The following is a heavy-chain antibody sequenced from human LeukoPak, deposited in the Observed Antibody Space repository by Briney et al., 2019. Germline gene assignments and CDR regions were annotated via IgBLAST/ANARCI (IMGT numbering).Heavy chain of an antibody. V-gene: IGHV3-21*01. CDR1: GFIFRTYS. J-gene: IGHJ5*02. Sequence: PGGSLRLSCAASAASGFIFRTYSMNWVRQAPGKGLEWVSSISSSSSYIYYADSVKGRFTISRDNAKNTLNLQMNSLRAEDTAVYYCARDLGQYYDTSDNWFGPWGQGTLVTVSS. CDR2: ISSSSSYI. D-gene: IGHD3-22*01. CDR3: ARDLGQYYDTSDNWFGP.